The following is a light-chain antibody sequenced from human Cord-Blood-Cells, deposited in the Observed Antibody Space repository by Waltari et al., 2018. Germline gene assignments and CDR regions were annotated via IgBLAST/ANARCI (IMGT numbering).Light chain of an antibody. CDR1: SSDVGGYNY. CDR2: DVS. Sequence: QSALTQPASVSGSPGQSITIPCTGTSSDVGGYNYVSWYQQHPGKATKLMIYDVSNRPSGVSNRFSGSKSGNTASLTISGLQAEDEADYYCSSYTSSSTWVFGGGTKLTVL. V-gene: IGLV2-14*03. J-gene: IGLJ3*02. CDR3: SSYTSSSTWV.